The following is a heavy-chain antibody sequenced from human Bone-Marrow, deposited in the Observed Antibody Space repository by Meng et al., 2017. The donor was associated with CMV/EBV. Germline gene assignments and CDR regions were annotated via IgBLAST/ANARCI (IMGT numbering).Heavy chain of an antibody. D-gene: IGHD2-2*01. CDR1: GFTFSSYT. V-gene: IGHV3-48*04. CDR2: ISSSRSTI. CDR3: ARAGRLVPAANYSYYFGTDV. J-gene: IGHJ6*02. Sequence: GGSLRLSCAASGFTFSSYTMNWVRQAPGKGLEWFSYISSSRSTICYADSVKGRFTISRDNAKNSLYLQMNSLRAEDTAVYYCARAGRLVPAANYSYYFGTDVWGQGTTVTVSS.